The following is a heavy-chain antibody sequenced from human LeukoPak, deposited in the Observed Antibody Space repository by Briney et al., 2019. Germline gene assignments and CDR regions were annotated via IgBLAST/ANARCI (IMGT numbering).Heavy chain of an antibody. D-gene: IGHD5-12*01. CDR3: ARVTATIEIYFDY. CDR1: GGSISSYY. J-gene: IGHJ4*02. CDR2: IYYSGST. V-gene: IGHV4-59*01. Sequence: SETLSLTCTVSGGSISSYYWSWIRQPPGKGLECIGYIYYSGSTNYTPSLKSRVTISVDTSKNQFSLKLSSVTAADTAVYYCARVTATIEIYFDYWGQGTLVTVSS.